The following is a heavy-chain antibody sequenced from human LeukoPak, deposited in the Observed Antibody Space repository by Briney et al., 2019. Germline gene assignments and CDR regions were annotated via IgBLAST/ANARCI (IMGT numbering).Heavy chain of an antibody. CDR1: GGSFSGYY. CDR3: ASRKTAMVFSYAFDI. CDR2: INHSGST. V-gene: IGHV4-34*01. J-gene: IGHJ3*02. D-gene: IGHD5-18*01. Sequence: PSETLSLTCAVYGGSFSGYYWSWIRQPPGKGLEWIGEINHSGSTNYNPSLKSRVTISVDTSKNQFSLKLSSVTAADTAVYYCASRKTAMVFSYAFDIWGQGTMVTVSS.